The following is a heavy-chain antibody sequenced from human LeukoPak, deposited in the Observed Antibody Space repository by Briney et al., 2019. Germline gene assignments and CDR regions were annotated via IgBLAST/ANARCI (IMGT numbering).Heavy chain of an antibody. J-gene: IGHJ1*01. CDR1: GFTFSSYS. Sequence: GGSLRLSCAASGFTFSSYSMNWVRQAPGKGLEWVSSISGSSSYIYYADSVKGRFTISRDNAKNSLYLQMNSLRAEDTAVYYCARVLAAGTPGYFQHWGQGTLVTVSS. D-gene: IGHD6-13*01. CDR3: ARVLAAGTPGYFQH. CDR2: ISGSSSYI. V-gene: IGHV3-21*01.